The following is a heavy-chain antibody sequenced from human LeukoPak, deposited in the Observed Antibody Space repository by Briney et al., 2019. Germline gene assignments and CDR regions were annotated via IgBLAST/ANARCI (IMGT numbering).Heavy chain of an antibody. V-gene: IGHV1-8*01. J-gene: IGHJ4*02. CDR2: MNPNSGNT. CDR1: GYTFTSYD. D-gene: IGHD6-13*01. CDR3: ARGGIMASSSLMDY. Sequence: ALVKVSCKASGYTFTSYDINWVRQATGQGLEWMGWMNPNSGNTGYAQKFQGRVTMTRNTSISTAYMELSSLRSEDTAVYYCARGGIMASSSLMDYWGQGTLVTVSS.